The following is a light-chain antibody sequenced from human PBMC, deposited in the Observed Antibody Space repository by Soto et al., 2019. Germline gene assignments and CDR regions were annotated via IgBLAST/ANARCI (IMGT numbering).Light chain of an antibody. CDR2: AAS. V-gene: IGKV1-9*01. CDR1: QGISSY. J-gene: IGKJ4*01. CDR3: QQLHSYPLT. Sequence: IQLTQSPSSLSASVGDRVTITCRASQGISSYLAWYQQKPGRAHKLLSYAASTLQSGGPSSFSGSRSGTEFELTIWSLQPEDFATYYCQQLHSYPLTFGGGTKVDI.